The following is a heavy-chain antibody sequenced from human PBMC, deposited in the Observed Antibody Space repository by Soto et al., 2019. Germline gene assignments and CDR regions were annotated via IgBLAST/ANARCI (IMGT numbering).Heavy chain of an antibody. CDR1: GFTYSSYA. D-gene: IGHD3-3*01. V-gene: IGHV3-64*01. Sequence: GSLRLSCAASGFTYSSYAMHWVRQAPGKGLEYVSAISSNGGSTYYANSVKGRFTISRDNSKNTLYLQMGSLRAEDMAVYYCARDRALRPFEWLSRSFYYYYMDVWGKGTTVTVSS. CDR3: ARDRALRPFEWLSRSFYYYYMDV. J-gene: IGHJ6*03. CDR2: ISSNGGST.